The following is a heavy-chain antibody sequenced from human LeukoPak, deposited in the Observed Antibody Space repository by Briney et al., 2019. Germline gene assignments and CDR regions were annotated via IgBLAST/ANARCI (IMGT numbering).Heavy chain of an antibody. CDR2: IWCDGSNK. V-gene: IGHV3-33*01. CDR3: ARDLTMIQSLAYYYYGMDV. Sequence: GGSLRLSCAASGFTFSSYGMHWDRQAPGKGLEWVAVIWCDGSNKYYADSVKGRFTISRDNSKNTLYLQMNSLRAEDTAVYYCARDLTMIQSLAYYYYGMDVWGQGTTVTVSS. D-gene: IGHD3-22*01. J-gene: IGHJ6*02. CDR1: GFTFSSYG.